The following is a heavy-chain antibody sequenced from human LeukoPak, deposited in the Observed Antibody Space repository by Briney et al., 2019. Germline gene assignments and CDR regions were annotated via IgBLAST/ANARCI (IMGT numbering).Heavy chain of an antibody. CDR3: AKDYSYYYDSSGYYGY. CDR1: GITFRNYW. Sequence: GGSLRLSCVASGITFRNYWMSWVRQAPGKGLEWVSAISGSGGSTYYADSVKGRFTISRDNSKNTLYLQMNSLRAEDTAVYYCAKDYSYYYDSSGYYGYWGQGTLVTVSS. V-gene: IGHV3-23*01. J-gene: IGHJ4*02. CDR2: ISGSGGST. D-gene: IGHD3-22*01.